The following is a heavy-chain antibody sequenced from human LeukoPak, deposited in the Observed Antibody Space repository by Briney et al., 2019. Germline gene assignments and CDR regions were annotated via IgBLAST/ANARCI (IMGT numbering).Heavy chain of an antibody. D-gene: IGHD4-23*01. Sequence: HPGGSLRLSCAASGFTFSSYAMHWVRQAPGKGLDWVAVISYDGSNKYYADSVKGRFTIFRDNSKNTLYLQMNSLRAEDTAVYYCARGRPHGNDYWGQGTLVTVSS. V-gene: IGHV3-30*04. J-gene: IGHJ4*02. CDR3: ARGRPHGNDY. CDR1: GFTFSSYA. CDR2: ISYDGSNK.